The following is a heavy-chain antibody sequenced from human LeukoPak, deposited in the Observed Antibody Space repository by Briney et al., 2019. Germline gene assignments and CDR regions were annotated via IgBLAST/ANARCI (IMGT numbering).Heavy chain of an antibody. V-gene: IGHV3-49*04. D-gene: IGHD6-13*01. CDR3: TRARQLGYYYYYYYMDV. CDR1: GFTFGDYA. Sequence: GGSLRLSCTASGFTFGDYAMSWVRRAPGKGLEWVGFIRSKAYGGITEYAASVKGRFTISRDDSKSIAYLQMNSLKTEDTAVYYCTRARQLGYYYYYYYMDVWGKGTTVTISS. J-gene: IGHJ6*03. CDR2: IRSKAYGGIT.